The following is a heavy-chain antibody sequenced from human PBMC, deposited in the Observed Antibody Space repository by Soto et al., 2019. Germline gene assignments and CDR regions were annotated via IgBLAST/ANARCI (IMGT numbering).Heavy chain of an antibody. CDR2: IYHGGSDN. V-gene: IGHV5-51*01. CDR1: GYSFSSYW. CDR3: ASLGGYCGYEPYYYYGIDV. D-gene: IGHD5-12*01. J-gene: IGHJ6*02. Sequence: GGALKISCKGSGYSFSSYWSGWVRQMPGKGLEWMGIIYHGGSDNRYSTFLEGEVTISADKSIITAYLPWSSLKASDTAMYYCASLGGYCGYEPYYYYGIDVWGQGTTVTVSS.